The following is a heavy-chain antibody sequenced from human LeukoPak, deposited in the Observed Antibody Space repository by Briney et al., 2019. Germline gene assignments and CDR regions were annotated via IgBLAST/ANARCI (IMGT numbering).Heavy chain of an antibody. D-gene: IGHD6-19*01. V-gene: IGHV1-8*01. CDR2: MNPNSGNT. CDR1: GYTFTSYD. CDR3: ARRAVAGYNWFDP. J-gene: IGHJ5*02. Sequence: AAVKVSCKASGYTFTSYDINWVRQATGQGLEWMGWMNPNSGNTGYAQKFQGRVTMTRNTSISTAYMELSSLRSEDTAVYYCARRAVAGYNWFDPWGQGTLVTVSS.